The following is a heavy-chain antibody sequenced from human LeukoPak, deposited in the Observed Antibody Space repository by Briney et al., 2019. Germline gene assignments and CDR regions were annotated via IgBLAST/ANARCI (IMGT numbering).Heavy chain of an antibody. Sequence: GGSLRLSCAASGFTLSSYEMHWVRQAPGKGLEWVSKISGSGTGIYDADSVKGRFSISRDNAKNSLYLQMNSLRDEDTGVYYCARRLPFFGMDVWGQGTTVTVSS. CDR3: ARRLPFFGMDV. J-gene: IGHJ6*02. D-gene: IGHD2/OR15-2a*01. V-gene: IGHV3-48*03. CDR1: GFTLSSYE. CDR2: ISGSGTGI.